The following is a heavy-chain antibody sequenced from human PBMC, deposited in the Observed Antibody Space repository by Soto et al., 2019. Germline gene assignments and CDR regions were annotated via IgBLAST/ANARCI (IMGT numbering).Heavy chain of an antibody. CDR2: TYYMSKWYS. D-gene: IGHD2-8*01. CDR3: VRLIGNSWLDY. Sequence: PSQTLSLTCAISGDSVSSDSVTWNWIRQSPSRGLEWLGRTYYMSKWYSDYALSVKSRLTINADMSKNQVSLQLNSVTPEDSAVYYCVRLIGNSWLDYWGQGTLVTVSS. CDR1: GDSVSSDSVT. V-gene: IGHV6-1*01. J-gene: IGHJ5*01.